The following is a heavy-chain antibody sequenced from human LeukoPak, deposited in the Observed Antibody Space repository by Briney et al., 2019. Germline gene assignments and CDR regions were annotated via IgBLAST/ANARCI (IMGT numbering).Heavy chain of an antibody. CDR2: INHSGST. J-gene: IGHJ4*02. CDR3: ARGPDFYDSSGYYPI. Sequence: SETLSLTCAVYGGSFRNYYWSWIRQPPGKGLEWIGEINHSGSTKYNPSLKSRVTVSVDRSKNQFSLKLSSVTAADTAVYYCARGPDFYDSSGYYPIWGQGTLVTASS. V-gene: IGHV4-34*01. D-gene: IGHD3-22*01. CDR1: GGSFRNYY.